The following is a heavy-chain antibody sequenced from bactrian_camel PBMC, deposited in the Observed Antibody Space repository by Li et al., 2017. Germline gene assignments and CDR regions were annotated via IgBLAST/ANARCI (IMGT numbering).Heavy chain of an antibody. J-gene: IGHJ4*01. CDR2: ISGGGGST. CDR1: GFTFSSAA. D-gene: IGHD2*01. V-gene: IGHV3S42*01. Sequence: VQLVESGGALVQPGGSLRLSCAASGFTFSSAAMTWVRQAAGKALEWVSTISGGGGSTTYADSVKGRFTISRDNAKNMLYLQLNSLKVEDTAMYYCVIRHSDWDSSRGQGTQVTVS. CDR3: VIRHSDWDSS.